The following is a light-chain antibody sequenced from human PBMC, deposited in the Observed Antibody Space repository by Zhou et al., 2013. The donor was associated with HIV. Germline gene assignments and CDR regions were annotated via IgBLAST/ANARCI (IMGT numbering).Light chain of an antibody. V-gene: IGKV3D-20*02. CDR1: QIITNNQ. Sequence: EIVLTQSPGTLSLSPGERATLSCRASQIITNNQLAWYQQKAGQAPRLLIYGSSGRATGIPDRFSGSGSGTDFTLTISSLEPEDFAVYYCQQRSNWPPRYTFGQGTKLEIK. J-gene: IGKJ2*01. CDR2: GSS. CDR3: QQRSNWPPRYT.